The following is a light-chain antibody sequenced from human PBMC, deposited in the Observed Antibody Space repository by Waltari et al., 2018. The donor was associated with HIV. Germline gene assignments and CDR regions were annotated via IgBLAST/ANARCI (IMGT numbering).Light chain of an antibody. CDR3: QQYYSTPLS. V-gene: IGKV4-1*01. J-gene: IGKJ4*01. Sequence: DIVMTQSPDSLAVSLGERATINCKSSQSVLYNSNNKNYLAWYQQKAGQPPNLLIYWASTREFGVPDRFSGSGSGTDFTLTITSLQAEDVAIYYCQQYYSTPLSFGGGTKVEIK. CDR1: QSVLYNSNNKNY. CDR2: WAS.